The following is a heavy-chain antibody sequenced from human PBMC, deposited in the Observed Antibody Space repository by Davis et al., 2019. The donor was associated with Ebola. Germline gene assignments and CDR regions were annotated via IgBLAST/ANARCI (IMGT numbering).Heavy chain of an antibody. D-gene: IGHD6-13*01. CDR3: ARERYSSSWPDY. CDR2: IGTNSGKT. J-gene: IGHJ4*02. V-gene: IGHV1-18*01. Sequence: AASVKVSCKASGYTFTNYGVSWVRQAPGQGLEWMGWIGTNSGKTKYAQRFQGRVTMTTDTSTSTANMELRSLRSEDTAVYYCARERYSSSWPDYWGQGTLVTVSS. CDR1: GYTFTNYG.